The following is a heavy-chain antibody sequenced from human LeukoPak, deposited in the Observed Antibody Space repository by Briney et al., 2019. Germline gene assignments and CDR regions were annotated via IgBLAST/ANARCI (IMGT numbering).Heavy chain of an antibody. D-gene: IGHD1-7*01. V-gene: IGHV4-4*07. CDR2: IYTSGST. CDR3: AREWGITGTPQQKYYYYYYYGMDV. Sequence: SETLSLTCTVSGGSISSYYWSWIRQPAGKGLEWIGRIYTSGSTNYNPSLKSRVTISVDTSKNQFSLKLSSVTAADTAVYYCAREWGITGTPQQKYYYYYYYGMDVWGQGTTVTVSS. J-gene: IGHJ6*02. CDR1: GGSISSYY.